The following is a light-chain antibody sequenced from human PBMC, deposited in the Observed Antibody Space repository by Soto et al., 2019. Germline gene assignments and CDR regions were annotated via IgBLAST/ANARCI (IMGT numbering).Light chain of an antibody. V-gene: IGKV3-11*01. CDR3: QVRDVWPT. Sequence: IVLTQSPATLSLSPGERDAISCRASQSVSTSLAWYQHKPGQAPRLIIYDASKRAPGIPARFSGSGSGTDFTLTISSLEPEDFAVYYCQVRDVWPTFGQGTKVDIK. CDR1: QSVSTS. J-gene: IGKJ1*01. CDR2: DAS.